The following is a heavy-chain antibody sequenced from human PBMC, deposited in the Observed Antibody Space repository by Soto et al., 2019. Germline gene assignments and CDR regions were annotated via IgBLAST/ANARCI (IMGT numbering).Heavy chain of an antibody. CDR3: ARDAGSCWPSGNYYYYGMDV. CDR1: GFTFSSYS. CDR2: ISSSSSYI. Sequence: EVQLVESGGGLVKPGGSLRLSCAASGFTFSSYSMNWVRQAPGKGLEWVSSISSSSSYIYYADSVKGRFTISRDNAKNSLYLQMNSMRAEDTAVYYCARDAGSCWPSGNYYYYGMDVWGQWTTVTVSS. J-gene: IGHJ6*02. D-gene: IGHD6-13*01. V-gene: IGHV3-21*01.